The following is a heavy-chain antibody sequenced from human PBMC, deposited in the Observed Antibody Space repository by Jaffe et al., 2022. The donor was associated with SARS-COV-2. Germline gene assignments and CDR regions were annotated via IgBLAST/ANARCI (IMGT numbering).Heavy chain of an antibody. J-gene: IGHJ4*02. D-gene: IGHD3-16*02. V-gene: IGHV3-48*03. CDR2: ISATGNTI. CDR1: GFIFSNSE. Sequence: EVQLVESGGGLVQPGGSLRLSCAASGFIFSNSEMNWVRQAPGKGLEWVSYISATGNTIYYADSVKGRFTLSRDNAKNSLYLQMNSLRAEDTAVYYCAGRHWTGGVIVGLADYWGQGTLVTVSS. CDR3: AGRHWTGGVIVGLADY.